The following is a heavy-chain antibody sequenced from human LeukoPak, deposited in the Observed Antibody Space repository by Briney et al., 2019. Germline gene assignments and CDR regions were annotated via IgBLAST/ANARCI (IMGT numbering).Heavy chain of an antibody. V-gene: IGHV3-7*01. CDR1: GFTFSSYW. CDR2: IKQDGSEK. J-gene: IGHJ5*02. CDR3: ARVLGDYVSTSHWFDP. D-gene: IGHD4-17*01. Sequence: GGSMRLSCAASGFTFSSYWMSWVRQAPGKGLEWVANIKQDGSEKYYVDSLKGRFTISRDNAKNSLYLQMNSLRAEDTAVYYCARVLGDYVSTSHWFDPWGQGTLVTVSS.